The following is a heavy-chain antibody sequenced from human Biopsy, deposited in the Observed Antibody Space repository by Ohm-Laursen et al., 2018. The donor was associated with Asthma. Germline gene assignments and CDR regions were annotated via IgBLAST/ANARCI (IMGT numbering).Heavy chain of an antibody. CDR1: GYTFNSAG. CDR3: ARAVDYSHYYGIDV. J-gene: IGHJ6*02. CDR2: TSVYNGNT. D-gene: IGHD3-10*01. Sequence: ASVKVSCKTSGYTFNSAGITWVRQAPGQGLEWMGWTSVYNGNTKVAQKLQYRVTMITDTSTSTAYMELRSLRSDDTAVYFCARAVDYSHYYGIDVWGQGTTVTVS. V-gene: IGHV1-18*01.